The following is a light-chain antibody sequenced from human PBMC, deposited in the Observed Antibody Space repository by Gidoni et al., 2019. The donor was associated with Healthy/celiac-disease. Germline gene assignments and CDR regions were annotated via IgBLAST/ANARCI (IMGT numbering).Light chain of an antibody. Sequence: EIVLTQSPGTLSLSPGERATLSSRASQSVSSSYLAWYQQKPGQAPRLLNYGASSRATGIPDRFSGSGSGTDFTLTISRLEPEDFSVYYCQQYGSSPLTFGGGTKVEIK. CDR1: QSVSSSY. J-gene: IGKJ4*01. CDR2: GAS. CDR3: QQYGSSPLT. V-gene: IGKV3-20*01.